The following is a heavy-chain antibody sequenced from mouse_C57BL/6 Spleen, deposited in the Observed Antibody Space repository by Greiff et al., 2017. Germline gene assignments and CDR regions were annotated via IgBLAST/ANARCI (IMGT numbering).Heavy chain of an antibody. D-gene: IGHD2-10*02. V-gene: IGHV1-80*01. CDR3: ARSSSVYAIDY. CDR1: GYAFSSYW. Sequence: QVQLKQSGAELVKPGASVKISCTASGYAFSSYWMNWVQQRPGKGLEWIGQVYPGDGDTNYHGKFKGQSTLSADKSSSTAYMQLSSLTSEDSAVYFCARSSSVYAIDYWGQGTSGTVSA. CDR2: VYPGDGDT. J-gene: IGHJ4*01.